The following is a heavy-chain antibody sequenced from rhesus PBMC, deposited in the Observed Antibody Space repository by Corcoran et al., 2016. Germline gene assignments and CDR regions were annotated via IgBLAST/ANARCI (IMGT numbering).Heavy chain of an antibody. D-gene: IGHD6-13*01. CDR3: ARDIPRIAAGRSAFDF. J-gene: IGHJ3*01. V-gene: IGHV4-65*01. Sequence: QVQLQESGPGLVKPSETLSLTCAVSGGSISSSNWWSWIRQPPGKGLEWIGYISGSSGSTYSNPSLKSRVTISTDTSKNQFSLKLSSVTAADTVVYYCARDIPRIAAGRSAFDFWGQGLRVTVSS. CDR1: GGSISSSNW. CDR2: ISGSSGST.